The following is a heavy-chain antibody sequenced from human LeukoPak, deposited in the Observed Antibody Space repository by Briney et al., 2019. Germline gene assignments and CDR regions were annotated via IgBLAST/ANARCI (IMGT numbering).Heavy chain of an antibody. V-gene: IGHV4-4*07. CDR1: GGSISSYY. CDR3: ARGVPAAHRTAFDY. CDR2: IYTSGST. D-gene: IGHD2-2*01. Sequence: SETLSLTCTVSGGSISSYYWSWIRQPAGKGLEWIGRIYTSGSTNYNPSLKSRVTMSVDTSKNQFSLKLSSVTAADTAVYYCARGVPAAHRTAFDYWGQGTLVTVSS. J-gene: IGHJ4*02.